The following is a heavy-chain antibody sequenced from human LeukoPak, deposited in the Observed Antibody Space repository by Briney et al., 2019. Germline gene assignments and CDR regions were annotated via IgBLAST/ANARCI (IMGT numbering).Heavy chain of an antibody. CDR1: GFTFSSYA. CDR3: ARDREVIPYYFDY. J-gene: IGHJ4*02. CDR2: ILYDGSNK. Sequence: GGSLRLSCAASGFTFSSYAMHWVRQAPGKGLEWVAVILYDGSNKYYADSVKGRFTISRDNSKNTLYVQMNSLRGEDTAVYYCARDREVIPYYFDYWGQGTPVTVSS. V-gene: IGHV3-30*04. D-gene: IGHD3-10*01.